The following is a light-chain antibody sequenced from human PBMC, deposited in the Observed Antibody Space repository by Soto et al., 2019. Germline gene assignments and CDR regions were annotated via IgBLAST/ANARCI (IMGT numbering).Light chain of an antibody. J-gene: IGKJ3*01. CDR2: DAS. CDR1: QSVSSY. Sequence: EIVLTQSPATLSLSPGERATLSCRASQSVSSYLAWYQQKPGQAPRLLIYDASNRATGIPARFSGRGSGTDFTLTISSLEPEDFAVYYCQQRSHWPPTFGPGTKVDIK. CDR3: QQRSHWPPT. V-gene: IGKV3-11*01.